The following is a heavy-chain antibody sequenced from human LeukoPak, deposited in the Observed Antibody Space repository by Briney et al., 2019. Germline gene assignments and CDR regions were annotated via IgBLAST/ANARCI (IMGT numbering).Heavy chain of an antibody. J-gene: IGHJ4*02. CDR1: GGSISSYY. CDR2: IYSTGST. D-gene: IGHD6-13*01. V-gene: IGHV4-4*07. Sequence: SETLSLTCTVSGGSISSYYWSWIRQPAGKGLEWIGRIYSTGSTNYNPSLKSGVTMSVDTSKNQFSLRLRSVTAADTAVYYCARQIATAGTAGFDFWGQGALVTVSS. CDR3: ARQIATAGTAGFDF.